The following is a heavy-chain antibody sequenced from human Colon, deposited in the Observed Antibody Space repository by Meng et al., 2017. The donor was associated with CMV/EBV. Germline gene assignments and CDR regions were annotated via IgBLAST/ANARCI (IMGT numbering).Heavy chain of an antibody. CDR3: ARADPSLAMYYFDY. V-gene: IGHV4-59*13. CDR2: VYYTGSA. D-gene: IGHD3-16*01. Sequence: SETLSLTCNVSGGSIITYYWTWIRQPPGKGLEWIGNVYYTGSARYSPSLKSRLTISVDTAKNQFSLKLSSVTVADTAIYYCARADPSLAMYYFDYWGPGMLVTVSS. J-gene: IGHJ4*02. CDR1: GGSIITYY.